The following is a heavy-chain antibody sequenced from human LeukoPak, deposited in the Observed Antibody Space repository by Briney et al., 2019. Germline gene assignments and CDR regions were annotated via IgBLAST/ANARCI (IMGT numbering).Heavy chain of an antibody. CDR3: ARDSYYYGSGSYPLDY. CDR1: GYTFTGYY. CDR2: INPNSGGT. J-gene: IGHJ4*02. V-gene: IGHV1-2*02. Sequence: ASVKVSCKASGYTFTGYYMHWVRQAPGQGLEWMGWINPNSGGTNYAQKFQGRVTMTRDTSISTAYMELSRLRSDDTAVYYCARDSYYYGSGSYPLDYWGQGTLVTVSS. D-gene: IGHD3-10*01.